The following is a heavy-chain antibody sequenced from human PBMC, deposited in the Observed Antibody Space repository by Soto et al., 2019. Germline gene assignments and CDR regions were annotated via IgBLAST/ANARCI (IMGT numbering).Heavy chain of an antibody. J-gene: IGHJ4*02. Sequence: QVQLVQSGAEVKKPGASVKVSCKASGYTFTSYGISWVRQAPGQGLEWMGWINGYNGKTNYAQKFHGRVTVTTDTSTTTAYMELRSPRSDDTAVYYCAREGAATERVIDYWGQGTLVTVAS. CDR2: INGYNGKT. V-gene: IGHV1-18*01. CDR3: AREGAATERVIDY. D-gene: IGHD2-21*01. CDR1: GYTFTSYG.